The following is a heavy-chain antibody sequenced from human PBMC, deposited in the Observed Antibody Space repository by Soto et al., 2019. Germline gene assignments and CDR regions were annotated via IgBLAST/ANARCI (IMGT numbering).Heavy chain of an antibody. J-gene: IGHJ3*02. CDR1: GFTFSSYG. Sequence: GGSLRLSCAASGFTFSSYGMHWVRQAPGKGLEWVAVISYDGSNKYYADSVKGRFTISRDNSKNTLYLQMNSLRAEDTAVYYCAKDPHGDYAGRAFDIWGQGTMVTVSS. CDR3: AKDPHGDYAGRAFDI. D-gene: IGHD4-17*01. V-gene: IGHV3-30*18. CDR2: ISYDGSNK.